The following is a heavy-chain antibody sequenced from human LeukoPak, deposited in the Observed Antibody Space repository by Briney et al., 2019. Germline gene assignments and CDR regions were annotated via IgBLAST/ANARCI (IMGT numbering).Heavy chain of an antibody. CDR3: ANARSYTDY. CDR2: ITGSGGST. J-gene: IGHJ4*02. D-gene: IGHD1-26*01. Sequence: GGSLRLSCAASGFTFSSYAMSWVRQAPGKGLEWVSAITGSGGSTFYADSVKGRFTISRDNSKNTLYLQMNRLSAADTAVYYCANARSYTDYWGQGTLVIVSS. V-gene: IGHV3-23*01. CDR1: GFTFSSYA.